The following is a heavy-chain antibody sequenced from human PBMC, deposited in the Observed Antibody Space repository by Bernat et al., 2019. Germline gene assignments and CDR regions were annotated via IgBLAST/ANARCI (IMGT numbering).Heavy chain of an antibody. D-gene: IGHD3-10*01. Sequence: EVQLVESGGGLVKPGGSLRLSCAASGFTFSSYSMNWVRQAPGKGLEWVSSISSSSSYIYYADSVKGRFTISRDKAKNSLYLQMNSLRAEDTAVYYCARDGNYYGSGTPQTYFDYWGQGTLVTVSS. J-gene: IGHJ4*02. CDR1: GFTFSSYS. V-gene: IGHV3-21*01. CDR2: ISSSSSYI. CDR3: ARDGNYYGSGTPQTYFDY.